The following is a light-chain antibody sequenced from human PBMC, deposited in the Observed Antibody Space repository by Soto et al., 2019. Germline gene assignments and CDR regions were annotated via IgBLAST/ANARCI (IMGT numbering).Light chain of an antibody. V-gene: IGKV3-20*01. CDR3: QQYGNSPLT. J-gene: IGKJ3*01. CDR2: GAS. Sequence: EIMLTQSPATLSLSPGERATLSCGASQSVSTNYLAWYQQKPGQAPRLLIYGASSRATGIPDRFSGSGSGTDFTLTISRLEPEDFAVYYCQQYGNSPLTFGPGTKVDIK. CDR1: QSVSTNY.